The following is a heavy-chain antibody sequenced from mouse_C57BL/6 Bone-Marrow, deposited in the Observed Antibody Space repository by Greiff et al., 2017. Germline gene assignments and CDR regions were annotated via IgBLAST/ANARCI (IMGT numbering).Heavy chain of an antibody. Sequence: VQLQQSGAELVRPGASVTLSCKASGYTFTDYEMHWVKQTPVHGLEWIGAIDPETGGTAYNQKFKGKAILTADKSSSTAYMELRSLTSEDSAVYYCTRRGYYGSSSYYAMDYWGQGTSVTVSS. D-gene: IGHD1-1*01. V-gene: IGHV1-15*01. CDR2: IDPETGGT. CDR1: GYTFTDYE. CDR3: TRRGYYGSSSYYAMDY. J-gene: IGHJ4*01.